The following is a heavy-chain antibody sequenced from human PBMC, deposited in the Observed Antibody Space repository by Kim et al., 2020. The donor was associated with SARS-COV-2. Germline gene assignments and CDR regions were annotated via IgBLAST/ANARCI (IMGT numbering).Heavy chain of an antibody. CDR3: ARNPCYFDTSDYCTDGYFDI. J-gene: IGHJ3*02. Sequence: SETLSLTCTVSGGSISSYHWSWIRQPPGKGLEWIGYIYYSGSTKYNPSLKSRVTISVDTSKNQFSLKLNSVTGADTAVYYCARNPCYFDTSDYCTDGYFDIWGQGTMVTVSS. V-gene: IGHV4-59*01. CDR1: GGSISSYH. CDR2: IYYSGST. D-gene: IGHD3-22*01.